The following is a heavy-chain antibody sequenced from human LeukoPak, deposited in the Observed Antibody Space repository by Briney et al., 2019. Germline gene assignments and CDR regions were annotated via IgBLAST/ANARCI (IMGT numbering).Heavy chain of an antibody. J-gene: IGHJ4*02. CDR2: IYYSGST. CDR3: ARDNMRDGYNYYFDY. CDR1: GGSISSHY. V-gene: IGHV4-59*11. Sequence: SETLSLTCTVSGGSISSHYWSWIRQPPGKGLEWIGYIYYSGSTNYNPSLKSRVTISVDTSKNQFSLKLSSVTAADTAVYYCARDNMRDGYNYYFDYWGQGTLVTVSS. D-gene: IGHD5-24*01.